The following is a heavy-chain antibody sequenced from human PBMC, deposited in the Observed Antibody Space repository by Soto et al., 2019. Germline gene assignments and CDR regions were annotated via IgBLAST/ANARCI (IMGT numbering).Heavy chain of an antibody. CDR3: ARYGYFYDRPFDY. D-gene: IGHD3-22*01. Sequence: KTSETLSLTCTVSGGSISSGGYYWSWIRQHPGKGLEWIGYIYYSGSTYYNPSLKSRVTISVDTSKNQFSLKLSSVTAADTAVYYCARYGYFYDRPFDYWGQGTLVTVSS. CDR1: GGSISSGGYY. J-gene: IGHJ4*02. V-gene: IGHV4-31*03. CDR2: IYYSGST.